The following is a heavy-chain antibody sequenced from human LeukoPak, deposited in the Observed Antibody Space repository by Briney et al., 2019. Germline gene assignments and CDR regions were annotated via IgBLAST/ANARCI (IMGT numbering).Heavy chain of an antibody. J-gene: IGHJ5*02. CDR1: GFTFSSYW. V-gene: IGHV3-7*01. D-gene: IGHD3-10*01. CDR3: AVNSNSGTYPT. Sequence: PGGCLRPAFAASGFTFSSYWMSWGRRAPGKGLGWVANIKRDGSEKTDVDSVKGRFTISKDNAKTTFYMQMNSLRGDDTAEYYCAVNSNSGTYPTWGQGTLVTVSS. CDR2: IKRDGSEK.